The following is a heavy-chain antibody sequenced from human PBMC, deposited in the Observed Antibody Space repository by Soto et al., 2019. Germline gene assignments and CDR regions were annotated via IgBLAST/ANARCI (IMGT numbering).Heavy chain of an antibody. CDR3: ASVMADRPGYYYGMDV. Sequence: QVQLVQSGAEVKKPGASVKVSCKASGYTFTGYYMHWVRQAPGQGLEWIGWINPNSGGTNYAQQFQGRVTMTRDTSISTAYMELSRLISDDTSVYYCASVMADRPGYYYGMDVWGKGTTVTVSS. D-gene: IGHD6-6*01. V-gene: IGHV1-2*02. CDR2: INPNSGGT. J-gene: IGHJ6*04. CDR1: GYTFTGYY.